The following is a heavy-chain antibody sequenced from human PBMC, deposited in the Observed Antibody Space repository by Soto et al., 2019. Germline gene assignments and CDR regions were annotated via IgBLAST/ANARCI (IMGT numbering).Heavy chain of an antibody. J-gene: IGHJ4*02. Sequence: PSETLSLTCAVSGDSVTSNVWWSWVRQPPGKGLEWIGEAYHNGLTDYNPSLKSRVTMSVDTSKNEFSLKLTSLTAADTAIYYCARDAAVPGESDRFDYWGQGTLVNVSS. V-gene: IGHV4-4*02. CDR3: ARDAAVPGESDRFDY. CDR2: AYHNGLT. D-gene: IGHD6-19*01. CDR1: GDSVTSNVW.